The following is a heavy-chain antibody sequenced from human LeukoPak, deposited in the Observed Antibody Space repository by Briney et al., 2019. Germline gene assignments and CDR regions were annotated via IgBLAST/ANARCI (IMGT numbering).Heavy chain of an antibody. Sequence: SETLSLTCTVSGGSVSSGGYYWSWIRQPPGKGLEWIGYIYNSETTNYNPSLESRVTISEDTSKNQFSLMLTSVTAADTAVYYCARVVYSHYWPEGMDVWGQGTTVTVSS. D-gene: IGHD4-11*01. J-gene: IGHJ6*02. CDR1: GGSVSSGGYY. V-gene: IGHV4-61*08. CDR2: IYNSETT. CDR3: ARVVYSHYWPEGMDV.